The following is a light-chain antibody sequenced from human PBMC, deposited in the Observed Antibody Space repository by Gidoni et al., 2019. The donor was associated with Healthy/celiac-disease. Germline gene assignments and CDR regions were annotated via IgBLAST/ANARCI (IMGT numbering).Light chain of an antibody. Sequence: IQMTQSPSSLPASVGDRTTITCRASQSISSYLNRYQQKPGTAPKQLIHDAASFQSGVPSRFSGSGSGADFTITISSLQHEDFTTYYCQQSYSTLPSITFGQGTRLEIK. CDR2: DAA. V-gene: IGKV1-39*01. CDR1: QSISSY. J-gene: IGKJ5*01. CDR3: QQSYSTLPSIT.